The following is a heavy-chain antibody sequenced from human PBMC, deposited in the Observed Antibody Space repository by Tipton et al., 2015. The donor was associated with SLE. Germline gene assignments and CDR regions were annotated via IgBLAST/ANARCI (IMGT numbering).Heavy chain of an antibody. CDR3: ARDVNY. CDR2: IYHSGST. Sequence: GLVKPSETLSLTCTVSGGSISSYYWSWIRQPPGKGLEWIGYIYHSGSTNYNPFLKSRVTISVDASKNQFSLKLSSVTAADTAVYYCARDVNYWGQGTLVTVSS. CDR1: GGSISSYY. J-gene: IGHJ4*02. V-gene: IGHV4-59*12.